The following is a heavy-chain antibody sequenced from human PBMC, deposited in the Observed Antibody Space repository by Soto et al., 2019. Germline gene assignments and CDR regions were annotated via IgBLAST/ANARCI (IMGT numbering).Heavy chain of an antibody. Sequence: GGSLRLSCTASGFTFGDYAMSWFRQAPGKGLEWVGFIRSKAYGGTTEYAASVKGRFTISRDDSKSIAYLQMNSLKTEDTAVYYCTRRIAAAGKEDYYYYYGMDVWGQGTTVTVSS. V-gene: IGHV3-49*03. CDR3: TRRIAAAGKEDYYYYYGMDV. D-gene: IGHD6-13*01. CDR2: IRSKAYGGTT. J-gene: IGHJ6*02. CDR1: GFTFGDYA.